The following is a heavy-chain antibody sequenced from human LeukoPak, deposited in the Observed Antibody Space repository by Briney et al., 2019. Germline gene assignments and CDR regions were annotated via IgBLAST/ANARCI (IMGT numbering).Heavy chain of an antibody. J-gene: IGHJ4*02. V-gene: IGHV3-30*03. D-gene: IGHD3-10*01. Sequence: GRSLRLSCAASRFTFSTYGMHWVRQAPGKGLEWVAVISYDGSNKYYADSVKGRFTISRDNSQDTLYLQMNSLRAEDTAMYYCCTSGSFYRIDYWGQGTLVTVSS. CDR2: ISYDGSNK. CDR3: CTSGSFYRIDY. CDR1: RFTFSTYG.